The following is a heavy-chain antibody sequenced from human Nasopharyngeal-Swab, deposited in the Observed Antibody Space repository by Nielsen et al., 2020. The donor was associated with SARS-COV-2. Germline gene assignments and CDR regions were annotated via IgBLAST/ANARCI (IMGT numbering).Heavy chain of an antibody. CDR3: ARGNYGSGSYHESDY. D-gene: IGHD3-10*01. J-gene: IGHJ4*02. Sequence: SETLSLTCTVSGGSISSSTYYWAWIRQPPGKGLEWIGSIYYSGSTYYNPSLKSRVTISVDTSKNQFSLKLSSVTAADTAVYYCARGNYGSGSYHESDYWGQGTLVTVSS. V-gene: IGHV4-39*07. CDR2: IYYSGST. CDR1: GGSISSSTYY.